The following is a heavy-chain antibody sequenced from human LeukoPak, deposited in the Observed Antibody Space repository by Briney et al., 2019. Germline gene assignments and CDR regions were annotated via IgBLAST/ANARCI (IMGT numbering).Heavy chain of an antibody. CDR1: GGSISSYY. Sequence: SETLSLTCTVSGGSISSYYWSWIRQPPGKGLEWIGYIYYSGSTNYNPSLKSRVTISVDTSKNQFSLKLSSVTAADTAVYYCARVKGVRNYDILTGSRRWFDPWGQGTLVTVSS. CDR2: IYYSGST. V-gene: IGHV4-59*01. J-gene: IGHJ5*02. D-gene: IGHD3-9*01. CDR3: ARVKGVRNYDILTGSRRWFDP.